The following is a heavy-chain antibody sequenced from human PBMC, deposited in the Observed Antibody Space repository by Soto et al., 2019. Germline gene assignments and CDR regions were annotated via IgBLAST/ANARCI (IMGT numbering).Heavy chain of an antibody. D-gene: IGHD3-10*01. CDR2: MYHSGST. CDR3: ARHRTSTMVRGVIMTRYWSFDL. V-gene: IGHV4-30-2*03. J-gene: IGHJ2*01. Sequence: SETLSLTCAVSGGSTSSGGYSWSWIRQPPGKGLEWIGYMYHSGSTYYNPSLKSRVTISVDTSKNQFSLNLSSVTAADTAVYYCARHRTSTMVRGVIMTRYWSFDLWGRGTLVTVSS. CDR1: GGSTSSGGYS.